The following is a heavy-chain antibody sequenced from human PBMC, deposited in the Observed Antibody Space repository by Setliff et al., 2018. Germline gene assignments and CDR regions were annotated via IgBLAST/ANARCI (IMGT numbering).Heavy chain of an antibody. J-gene: IGHJ4*02. CDR1: GGSISSSSYY. Sequence: SETLSLTCTVSGGSISSSSYYWGWIRQPPGKGLEWIGEINHSGSTNYNPSLKSRVTISVDTSKNQFSLKLTSVTAADTAMYYCARSRYYDSSGNNYGLDYWGQGTLVTVSS. D-gene: IGHD3-22*01. CDR2: INHSGST. V-gene: IGHV4-39*07. CDR3: ARSRYYDSSGNNYGLDY.